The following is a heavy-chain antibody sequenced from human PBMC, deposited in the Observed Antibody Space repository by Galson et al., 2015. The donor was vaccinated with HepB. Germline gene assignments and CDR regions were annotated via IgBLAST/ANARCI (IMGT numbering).Heavy chain of an antibody. J-gene: IGHJ5*02. V-gene: IGHV5-10-1*01. CDR3: ARQGRVVAATPGGWFDP. CDR2: IDPSDSYT. CDR1: GYSFTSYW. D-gene: IGHD2-15*01. Sequence: QSGAEVKKPGESLRISCKGSGYSFTSYWISWVRQMPGKGLEWMGRIDPSDSYTNYSPSFQGHVTISADKSISTAYLQWSSLKASDTAMYYCARQGRVVAATPGGWFDPWGQGTLVTVSS.